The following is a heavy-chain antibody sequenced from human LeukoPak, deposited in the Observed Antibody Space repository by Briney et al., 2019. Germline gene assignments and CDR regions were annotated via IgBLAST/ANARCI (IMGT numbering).Heavy chain of an antibody. D-gene: IGHD1-20*01. V-gene: IGHV1-69*04. CDR1: GGTFSSYG. Sequence: ASVRVSCKASGGTFSSYGIGWVRQAPGQGLEWMGRISPIFEIANYAQKFQGRVTITADKSTSTAYMELSSLRSEDSAIYYCAREFKQSNWNDGHWFDPWGQGTLVTVSS. CDR2: ISPIFEIA. J-gene: IGHJ5*02. CDR3: AREFKQSNWNDGHWFDP.